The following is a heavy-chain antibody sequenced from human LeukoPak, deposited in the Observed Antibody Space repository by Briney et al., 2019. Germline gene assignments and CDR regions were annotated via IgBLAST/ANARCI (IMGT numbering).Heavy chain of an antibody. D-gene: IGHD3-22*01. CDR1: GASISSSIFY. CDR3: ATSLTMTAFDI. J-gene: IGHJ3*02. CDR2: IYYSGST. V-gene: IGHV4-39*07. Sequence: PSETLSLTCTVSGASISSSIFYWGWIRQPPGKGLEWIGTIYYSGSTYYNLSLKSRVTISVDTSRNQFSLKLSSVTAADTAIYYCATSLTMTAFDIWGQGTMVIVSS.